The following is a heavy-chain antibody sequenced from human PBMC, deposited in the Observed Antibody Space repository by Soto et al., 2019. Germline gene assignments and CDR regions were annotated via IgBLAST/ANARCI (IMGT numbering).Heavy chain of an antibody. Sequence: ASVKVSCKASRYTFSTYYMHWVRQAPGQGYEWMGIINPSGGSTTYAQNFQGRVTMTRDTSTTTVYMELSSLKSEDTAVYYCARYDYNGYYFDYWGQGTLVTVSS. CDR3: ARYDYNGYYFDY. D-gene: IGHD4-4*01. V-gene: IGHV1-46*01. CDR2: INPSGGST. J-gene: IGHJ4*02. CDR1: RYTFSTYY.